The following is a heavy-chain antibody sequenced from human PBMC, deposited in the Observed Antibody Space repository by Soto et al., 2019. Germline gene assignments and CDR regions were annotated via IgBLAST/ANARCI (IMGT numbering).Heavy chain of an antibody. D-gene: IGHD2-21*01. CDR1: GFTLRTYT. CDR3: ARGGGGGLFDP. Sequence: GGSMRLSCAASGFTLRTYTMNWVRQAPGKGLEWVSSISISSSDRYYADSVRGRFTISRDNAKNALYLQMNSLRADDTAVYYCARGGGGGLFDPWGQGSWVTVSS. CDR2: ISISSSDR. J-gene: IGHJ5*02. V-gene: IGHV3-21*06.